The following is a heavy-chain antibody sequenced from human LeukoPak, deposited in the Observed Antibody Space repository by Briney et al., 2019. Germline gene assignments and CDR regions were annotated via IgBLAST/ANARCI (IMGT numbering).Heavy chain of an antibody. J-gene: IGHJ4*02. D-gene: IGHD2-21*01. CDR2: ISSSGSTI. CDR3: VRARWGDTAFDY. Sequence: PGGSLRLSCAASGFTFSSYEMNRVRQAPGKGLEWVSYISSSGSTIYYADSVKGRFTISRDNAKNSLYLQMNSLRAEDTAVYYCVRARWGDTAFDYWGQGTLVTVSS. CDR1: GFTFSSYE. V-gene: IGHV3-48*03.